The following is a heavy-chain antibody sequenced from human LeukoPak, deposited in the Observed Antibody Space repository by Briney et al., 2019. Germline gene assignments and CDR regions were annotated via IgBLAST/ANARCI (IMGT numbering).Heavy chain of an antibody. J-gene: IGHJ5*02. V-gene: IGHV1-18*01. CDR2: ISVYNGNT. CDR1: GYTFTSYG. Sequence: ASVKVSCKASGYTFTSYGISWVRQAPGQGLEWMGWISVYNGNTNYAQKLQGRVTMTTDTSTSTAYMELRGLRSDDTAVYYCARIKATGTTLSPNWFDPWGQGTLVTVSS. CDR3: ARIKATGTTLSPNWFDP. D-gene: IGHD1-7*01.